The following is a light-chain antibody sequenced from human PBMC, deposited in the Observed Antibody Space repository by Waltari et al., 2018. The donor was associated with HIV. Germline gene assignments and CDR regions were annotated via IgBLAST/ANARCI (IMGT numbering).Light chain of an antibody. CDR2: GKN. J-gene: IGLJ2*01. V-gene: IGLV3-19*01. CDR3: NSRDSSGNHLV. CDR1: SLRSYY. Sequence: SSELTQDPAVSVALGQTVRITCHGDSLRSYYASWYQQKPGQAPVLVIYGKNNRPSGIPDRFSGSYTGNTASLTITGAQAEDEADYYCNSRDSSGNHLVFGGGTKLTVL.